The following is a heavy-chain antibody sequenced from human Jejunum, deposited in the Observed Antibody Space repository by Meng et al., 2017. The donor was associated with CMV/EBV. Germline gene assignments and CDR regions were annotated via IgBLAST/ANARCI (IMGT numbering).Heavy chain of an antibody. J-gene: IGHJ4*02. Sequence: VQRRASGPGLGNPSQSPSSTSASSGGSISSGKNCGGWIRQPPGKGLEWIGYIYYSGSTYYNPSLKSQLTISVDTSKTQFSLNLTSVTAADTAVYYCARVSLRQTIFDYWGQGTLVTVSS. CDR1: GGSISSGKNC. V-gene: IGHV4-30-4*08. CDR2: IYYSGST. D-gene: IGHD6-6*01. CDR3: ARVSLRQTIFDY.